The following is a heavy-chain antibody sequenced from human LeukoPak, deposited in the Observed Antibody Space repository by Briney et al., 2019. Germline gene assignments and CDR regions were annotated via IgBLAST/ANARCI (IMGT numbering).Heavy chain of an antibody. D-gene: IGHD1-1*01. J-gene: IGHJ4*02. CDR3: ARDHNYAFDN. CDR2: IGIDSGNT. CDR1: GFPFIEYS. V-gene: IGHV3-48*01. Sequence: SGGSLRLSCTASGFPFIEYSMNWVRQVPGKGLEWIAYIGIDSGNTKYADSVRGRFTISADKTKNSLYLRMNSLRVDDTAVYYCARDHNYAFDNWGQGTLVSVAS.